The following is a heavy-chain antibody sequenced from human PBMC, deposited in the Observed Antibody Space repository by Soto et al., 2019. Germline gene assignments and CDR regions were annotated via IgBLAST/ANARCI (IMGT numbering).Heavy chain of an antibody. J-gene: IGHJ4*02. D-gene: IGHD3-10*01. CDR1: GGSISSGGYY. CDR2: IYYSGST. CDR3: ARLMVRGATTKHFDY. Sequence: SETLSLTCTVSGGSISSGGYYWSWIRQHPGKGLEWIGYIYYSGSTYYNPSLKSRVTISVDTSKNQFSLKLSSVTAADTAVYYCARLMVRGATTKHFDYWGQGTLVTVSS. V-gene: IGHV4-31*03.